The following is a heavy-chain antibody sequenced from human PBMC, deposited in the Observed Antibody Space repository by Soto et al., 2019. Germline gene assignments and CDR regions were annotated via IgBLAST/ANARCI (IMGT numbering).Heavy chain of an antibody. CDR2: ISGSGGST. CDR1: GFTFSSYA. V-gene: IGHV3-23*01. CDR3: AKDLELRFLEWLSLGAFDF. D-gene: IGHD3-3*01. Sequence: EVQLLESGGGLVQPGGSLRLSCAASGFTFSSYAMSWFRQAPGKGLEWVSGISGSGGSTYYADSVKGRFTISRDNSKNTLYLQMNSMRSEETAVYDCAKDLELRFLEWLSLGAFDFWGQGTMVTVSS. J-gene: IGHJ3*01.